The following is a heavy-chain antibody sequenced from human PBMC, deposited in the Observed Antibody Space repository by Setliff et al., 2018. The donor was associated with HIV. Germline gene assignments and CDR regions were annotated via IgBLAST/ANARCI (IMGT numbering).Heavy chain of an antibody. CDR2: INSDGSSA. Sequence: RLSCATTGFTFRNYWMHWVRQAPGKGLELVSRINSDGSSARYGDSVEGRFTLSRDNAKNMLYLQMNSLSAEDTAVYHCARTGKDWNDDLYHYYYMDVWGKGTTVTVS. CDR1: GFTFRNYW. CDR3: ARTGKDWNDDLYHYYYMDV. V-gene: IGHV3-74*01. D-gene: IGHD1-1*01. J-gene: IGHJ6*03.